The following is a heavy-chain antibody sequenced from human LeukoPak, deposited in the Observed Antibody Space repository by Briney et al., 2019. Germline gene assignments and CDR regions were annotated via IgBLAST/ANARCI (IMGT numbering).Heavy chain of an antibody. J-gene: IGHJ3*02. V-gene: IGHV4-59*08. CDR3: ARQNWDDAFDI. D-gene: IGHD7-27*01. Sequence: SETLSLTCTVFGGSISSYYWSWIRQPPGKGLEWIGYIYYSGSTNYNPSLKSRVTISVDTSKNQFSLKLSSVTAADTAVYYCARQNWDDAFDIWGQGTMVTVSS. CDR2: IYYSGST. CDR1: GGSISSYY.